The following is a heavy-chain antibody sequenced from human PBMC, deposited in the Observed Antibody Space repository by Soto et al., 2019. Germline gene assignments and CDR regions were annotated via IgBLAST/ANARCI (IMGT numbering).Heavy chain of an antibody. CDR1: GFPFSSYA. J-gene: IGHJ5*02. CDR3: ARARDQSNWFDP. Sequence: GGSLRPSCAASGFPFSSYAMHWVRQAPGKGLEYVSTISSNGGTTYYANSVRGRFTTSRDNSKNTLYLQMGSLRTEDMAVYYCARARDQSNWFDPWGQGTRVTVSS. V-gene: IGHV3-64*01. CDR2: ISSNGGTT.